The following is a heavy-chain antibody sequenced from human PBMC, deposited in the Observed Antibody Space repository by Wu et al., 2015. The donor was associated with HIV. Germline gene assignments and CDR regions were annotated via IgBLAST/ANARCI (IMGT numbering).Heavy chain of an antibody. CDR2: IIPIFGTA. V-gene: IGHV1-69*05. CDR3: ARRARDYYDSSGYYSYYFDY. Sequence: QVQLVQSGAEVKKPGSSVKVSCKASGGTFSSYAISWVRQAPGQGLEWMGGIIPIFGTANYAQKFQGRVTITTDESTSTAYMELSSLRSEDTAVYYCARRARDYYDSSGYYSYYFDYVGPGEXWSPSPQ. D-gene: IGHD3-22*01. CDR1: GGTFSSYA. J-gene: IGHJ4*02.